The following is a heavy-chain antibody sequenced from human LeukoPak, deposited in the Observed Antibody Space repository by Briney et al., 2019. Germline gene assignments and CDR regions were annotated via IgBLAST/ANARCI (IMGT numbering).Heavy chain of an antibody. D-gene: IGHD6-19*01. Sequence: ASVKVSCKASGYTFTSYGISWVRQAPGQGLEWMGWINPNSGGTNYAQKFQGRVTMTRDTSISTAYMELSRLRSDDTAVYYCARGVGSSGSPPVQDYWGQGTLVTVSS. CDR1: GYTFTSYG. CDR2: INPNSGGT. V-gene: IGHV1-2*02. CDR3: ARGVGSSGSPPVQDY. J-gene: IGHJ4*02.